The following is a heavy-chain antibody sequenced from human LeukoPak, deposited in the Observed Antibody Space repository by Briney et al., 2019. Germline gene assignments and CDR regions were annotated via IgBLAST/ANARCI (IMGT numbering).Heavy chain of an antibody. D-gene: IGHD5-18*01. CDR3: ARAPVGYSYGLRHIYYMDV. V-gene: IGHV4-38-2*02. Sequence: PSETLSFTCSVSDYSISNEYYWGWIRQPPGKGLEWIGSIYNRGTNHYNPSLKSRVTISVDTSKKQFSLRLTFVTAADTAVYYCARAPVGYSYGLRHIYYMDVWGKGTTVTVSS. CDR2: IYNRGTN. J-gene: IGHJ6*03. CDR1: DYSISNEYY.